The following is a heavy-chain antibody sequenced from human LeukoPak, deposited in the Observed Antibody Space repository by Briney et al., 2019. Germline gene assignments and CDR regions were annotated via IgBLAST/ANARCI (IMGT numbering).Heavy chain of an antibody. J-gene: IGHJ3*02. V-gene: IGHV4-39*07. D-gene: IGHD4-17*01. CDR2: MYYRGST. Sequence: PSETLSLTCTVSGGSINSSSYYWGWVRQPPGKGLEWIGSMYYRGSTYYNPSLKSRVTISVDTSKNQFSLKLSSVTAADTAVYYCARGTTVTPDDAFDIWGQGTMVTVSS. CDR3: ARGTTVTPDDAFDI. CDR1: GGSINSSSYY.